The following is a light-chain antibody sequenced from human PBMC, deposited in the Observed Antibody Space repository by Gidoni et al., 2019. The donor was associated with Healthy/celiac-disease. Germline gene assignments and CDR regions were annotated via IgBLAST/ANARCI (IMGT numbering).Light chain of an antibody. CDR3: QQYNNWPRHT. V-gene: IGKV3-15*01. CDR2: GAS. J-gene: IGKJ4*01. Sequence: EIVLTPSPASLSVSPGERATLSCRASQSVSSNLAWYQQQPGQAARHLIFGASTRATGIPARFSGSGSWTEVTLTISSLQSEDFAVYYCQQYNNWPRHTFSGGTKVEIK. CDR1: QSVSSN.